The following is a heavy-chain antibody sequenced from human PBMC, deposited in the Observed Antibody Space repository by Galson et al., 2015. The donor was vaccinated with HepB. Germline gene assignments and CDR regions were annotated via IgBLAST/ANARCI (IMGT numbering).Heavy chain of an antibody. CDR2: ISYEGSNK. J-gene: IGHJ6*02. CDR1: GFIFSSFA. Sequence: SLRLSCATSGFIFSSFAMHWVRQAPGKGLEWVALISYEGSNKYYADSVKGRFIISRDNSKNTLYLQMDSLRGEDTAVYYCATVGYSGGSWDSDYYGMDVWGQETTVTVPS. D-gene: IGHD2-15*01. CDR3: ATVGYSGGSWDSDYYGMDV. V-gene: IGHV3-30*04.